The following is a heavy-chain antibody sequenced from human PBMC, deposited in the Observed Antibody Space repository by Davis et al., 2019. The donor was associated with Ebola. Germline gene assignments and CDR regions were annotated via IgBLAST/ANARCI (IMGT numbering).Heavy chain of an antibody. CDR3: ARHEKTAIQYYHYMDV. CDR2: IYPGDSDT. V-gene: IGHV5-51*01. J-gene: IGHJ6*03. CDR1: GYTFTNYW. Sequence: KVSCKGSGYTFTNYWIAWVRQMPGKGLEWMGIIYPGDSDTRYSPSFQGQVTISADKSISTAYLQWSSLEASDTAMYYCARHEKTAIQYYHYMDVWGKGTTVTVSS. D-gene: IGHD2-21*02.